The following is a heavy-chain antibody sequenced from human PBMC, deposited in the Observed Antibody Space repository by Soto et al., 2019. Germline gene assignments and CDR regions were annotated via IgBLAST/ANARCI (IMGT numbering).Heavy chain of an antibody. Sequence: DVQLVESGGGLVQPGGSLRLSCVASGFTFSTSWMHWVRQTPGKGLVWVSRISADSGRTHYADSVKGRFTISRDNGKNTVYLPMNSLTADDTAIYYFARGPTGWYGYDYWGQGTLVSVSS. J-gene: IGHJ4*02. D-gene: IGHD6-19*01. CDR1: GFTFSTSW. CDR2: ISADSGRT. CDR3: ARGPTGWYGYDY. V-gene: IGHV3-74*01.